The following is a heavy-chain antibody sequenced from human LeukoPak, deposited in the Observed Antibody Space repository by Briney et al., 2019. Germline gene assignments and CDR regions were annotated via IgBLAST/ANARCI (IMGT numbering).Heavy chain of an antibody. J-gene: IGHJ4*02. Sequence: SETLSLTCAVYGGSFSGYYWSWIHQPPGKGLGWIGETNHSGSNNYNPYFKSRVTIPVDTSKNQFSLKLSSVTAADTAVYYCARARSNTRRWGEVDYWGQGTLVTVSS. CDR3: ARARSNTRRWGEVDY. D-gene: IGHD2-2*01. CDR2: TNHSGSN. V-gene: IGHV4-34*01. CDR1: GGSFSGYY.